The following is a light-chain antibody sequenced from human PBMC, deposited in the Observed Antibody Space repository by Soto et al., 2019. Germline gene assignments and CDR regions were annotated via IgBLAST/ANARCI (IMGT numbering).Light chain of an antibody. J-gene: IGLJ2*01. Sequence: QSALTQPPSVSGAPGQRVTISCTGSSSNIGAGYDVHWYQQLPGTAPKLLIYGNSNRHSGVPDRFSGSKSGTSASLAITGLQAEDEADYYCSSYTSRVTVKFGGGTKLTVL. V-gene: IGLV1-40*01. CDR3: SSYTSRVTVK. CDR1: SSNIGAGYD. CDR2: GNS.